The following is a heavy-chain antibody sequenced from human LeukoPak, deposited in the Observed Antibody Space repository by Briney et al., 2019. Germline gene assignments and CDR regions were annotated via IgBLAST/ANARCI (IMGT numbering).Heavy chain of an antibody. D-gene: IGHD6-6*01. CDR1: GGSISSGSYY. V-gene: IGHV4-61*02. CDR2: IYTSGST. Sequence: SETLSLTCTVSGGSISSGSYYWSWIRQPAGKGLEWIGRIYTSGSTNYNPSLKSRVTISVDTSKNQFSLKLSSVTAADTAVYYCARFTARPDYYYYYYMDVWGNGTTVTVSS. J-gene: IGHJ6*03. CDR3: ARFTARPDYYYYYYMDV.